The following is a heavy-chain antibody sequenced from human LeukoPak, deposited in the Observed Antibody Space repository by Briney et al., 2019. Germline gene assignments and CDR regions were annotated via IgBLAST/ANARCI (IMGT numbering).Heavy chain of an antibody. J-gene: IGHJ4*02. CDR1: GFTFSSYG. Sequence: GGSLRLSCAASGFTFSSYGMNWVRQAPGKGLEWVSSISSSSSYIYYADSVKGRFTISRDNAKNSLYLQMNSLRAEDTAVYYCARDSVAGYEVYFDYWGQGTLVTVSS. V-gene: IGHV3-21*01. CDR3: ARDSVAGYEVYFDY. CDR2: ISSSSSYI. D-gene: IGHD5-12*01.